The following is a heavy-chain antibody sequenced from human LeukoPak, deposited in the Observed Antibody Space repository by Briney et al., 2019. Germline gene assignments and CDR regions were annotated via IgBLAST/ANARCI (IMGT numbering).Heavy chain of an antibody. V-gene: IGHV4-59*01. J-gene: IGHJ4*02. CDR2: IYYSGST. CDR3: ARTSEKYSSSYLGY. CDR1: GGSINSYY. D-gene: IGHD6-6*01. Sequence: SETLSLTCTVSGGSINSYYWSWIRQPPGKGLEWIGYIYYSGSTNYNPSLKSRVTISVDTSKNQFSLKLSSVTAADTAVYYCARTSEKYSSSYLGYWGQGTLVTVSS.